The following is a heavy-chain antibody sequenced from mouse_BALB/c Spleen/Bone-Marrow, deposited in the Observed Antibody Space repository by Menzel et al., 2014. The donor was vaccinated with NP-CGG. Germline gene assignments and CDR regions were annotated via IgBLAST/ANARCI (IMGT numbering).Heavy chain of an antibody. J-gene: IGHJ2*01. Sequence: VHLQQSGPELVKPGASVKMSCKASRYTFTSYVLHWVRQKPGQGLEWIGFMNPFNDGTKYDEKFKGKATLTSDKSSSTAYMELSSLTSEDSAVYYCAREVVATGYFDYWGQGTTLTVSS. CDR1: RYTFTSYV. D-gene: IGHD1-1*01. V-gene: IGHV1-14*01. CDR3: AREVVATGYFDY. CDR2: MNPFNDGT.